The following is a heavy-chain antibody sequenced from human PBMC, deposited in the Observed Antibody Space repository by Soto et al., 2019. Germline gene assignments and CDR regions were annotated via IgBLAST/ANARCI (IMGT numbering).Heavy chain of an antibody. CDR3: ARAVYDILTGYQDYYYGMDV. CDR1: GYTFTSYG. V-gene: IGHV1-18*01. D-gene: IGHD3-9*01. CDR2: ISAYNGNT. Sequence: QVQLVQSGAEVKKPGASVKVSCKASGYTFTSYGISWVRQAPGQGLEWMGWISAYNGNTNYAQKLQGRVTMTTDTSTSTAYMELRSLRSDDTAVYYCARAVYDILTGYQDYYYGMDVWGQGTTVTVSS. J-gene: IGHJ6*02.